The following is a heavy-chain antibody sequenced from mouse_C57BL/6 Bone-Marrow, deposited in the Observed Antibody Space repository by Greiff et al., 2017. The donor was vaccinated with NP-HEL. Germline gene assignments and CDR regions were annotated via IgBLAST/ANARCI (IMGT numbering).Heavy chain of an antibody. CDR1: GFTFSNYW. V-gene: IGHV6-3*01. CDR2: IRLKSDNYAT. J-gene: IGHJ3*01. CDR3: TTGAY. Sequence: EVMLVESGGGLVQPGGSMKLSCVASGFTFSNYWMNWVRQSPEKGLEWVAQIRLKSDNYATHYAESVKERFTISRDESKSSVYLQMNNLRAEDTGIYYCTTGAYWGQGTLVTVSA.